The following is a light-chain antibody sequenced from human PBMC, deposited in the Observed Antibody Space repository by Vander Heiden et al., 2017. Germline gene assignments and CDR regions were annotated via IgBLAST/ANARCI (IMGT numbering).Light chain of an antibody. Sequence: IVLTQSPATLAWSRGERATRSCRARQSVSSYVAWYQQKPGQAPRLLIDDASNRATGIPARCSGSGSGTDFPLTISSLEPEDFAVYYCQQRSNWPSFGGGTKVEIK. V-gene: IGKV3-11*01. CDR1: QSVSSY. CDR3: QQRSNWPS. CDR2: DAS. J-gene: IGKJ4*01.